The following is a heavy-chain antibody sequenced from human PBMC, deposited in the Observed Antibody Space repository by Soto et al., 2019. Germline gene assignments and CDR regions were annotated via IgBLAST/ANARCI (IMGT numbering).Heavy chain of an antibody. CDR3: AKDLGIGAFDI. Sequence: QVQLVESGGGVVQPGRSPRLSCAASGFTFSSYGMHWVRQAPGKGLEWVAVISYDGSNKYYADSVKGRFTISRDNSKNTLYLQMNSLRAEDTAVYYCAKDLGIGAFDIWGQGTMVTVSS. CDR2: ISYDGSNK. J-gene: IGHJ3*02. CDR1: GFTFSSYG. V-gene: IGHV3-30*18.